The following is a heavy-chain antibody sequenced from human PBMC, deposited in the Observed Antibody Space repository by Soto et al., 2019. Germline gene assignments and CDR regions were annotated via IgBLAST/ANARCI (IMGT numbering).Heavy chain of an antibody. CDR3: ARADPDASVGY. J-gene: IGHJ4*02. CDR2: ISYSGST. Sequence: SETLSLTCTVSGGSMSSYYWTWLRQSPGRGLEWIGYISYSGSTYYNPSLKSRVTISADTSKNQFSLRMNSMIAADTAVDDCARADPDASVGYWGQGTLVTVSS. V-gene: IGHV4-59*01. CDR1: GGSMSSYY. D-gene: IGHD2-15*01.